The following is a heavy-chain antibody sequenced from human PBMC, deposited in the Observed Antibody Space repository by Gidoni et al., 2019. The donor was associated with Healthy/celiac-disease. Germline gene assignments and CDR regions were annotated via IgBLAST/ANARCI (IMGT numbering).Heavy chain of an antibody. J-gene: IGHJ3*02. CDR1: GFTFSDYY. D-gene: IGHD6-13*01. Sequence: QVQLVESGGGLVKPGGSLRLYCAASGFTFSDYYMSWIRQAPGKGLEWVSYISSSSSYTNYADSVKGRFTISRDNAKNSLYLQMNSLRAEDTAVYYCAREGIAAAGAFDIWGQGTMVTVSS. CDR2: ISSSSSYT. CDR3: AREGIAAAGAFDI. V-gene: IGHV3-11*05.